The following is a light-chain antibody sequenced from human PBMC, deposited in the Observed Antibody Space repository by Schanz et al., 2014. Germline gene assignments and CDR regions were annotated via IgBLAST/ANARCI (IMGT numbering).Light chain of an antibody. Sequence: QSALTQPASVSGSPGQTITISCTGISSDVGGYNYVSWYQRHPGMAPKLMIYDVSNRPSGLSNRFSGSKSGNTASLTISGLQAEDEADYYCSSYAGSNFVVFGGGTKLTVL. CDR2: DVS. CDR3: SSYAGSNFVV. V-gene: IGLV2-14*01. CDR1: SSDVGGYNY. J-gene: IGLJ2*01.